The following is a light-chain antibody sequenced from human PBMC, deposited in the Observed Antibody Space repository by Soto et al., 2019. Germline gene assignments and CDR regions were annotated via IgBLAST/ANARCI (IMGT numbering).Light chain of an antibody. V-gene: IGKV3-20*01. CDR2: GAS. J-gene: IGKJ2*01. CDR1: QSVSSNH. Sequence: EIVLTQSPGTLSLSPGEGATLSCRASQSVSSNHFAWYQQKPGQAPRLLIFGASSRASDIPDRFRGSGSGTDFTLTISRLEPEDVVVYYCQQYDSSPPYTFGQGTKLAIK. CDR3: QQYDSSPPYT.